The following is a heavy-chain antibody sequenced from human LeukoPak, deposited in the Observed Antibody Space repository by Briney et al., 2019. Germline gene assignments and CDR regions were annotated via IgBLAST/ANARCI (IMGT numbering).Heavy chain of an antibody. CDR1: GGSFSGYY. J-gene: IGHJ5*02. CDR2: INHSGST. V-gene: IGHV4-34*01. Sequence: ETLSLTCAVYGGSFSGYYWSWIRQPPGKGLEWIGEINHSGSTNYNPSLKSRVTISVDTSKNQFSLKLSSVTAADTAVYYCARNQWLVRDWFDPWGQGTLVTVSS. CDR3: ARNQWLVRDWFDP. D-gene: IGHD6-19*01.